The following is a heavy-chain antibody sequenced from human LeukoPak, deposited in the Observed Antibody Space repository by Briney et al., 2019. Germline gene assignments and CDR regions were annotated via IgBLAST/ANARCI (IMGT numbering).Heavy chain of an antibody. D-gene: IGHD5-12*01. J-gene: IGHJ4*02. V-gene: IGHV3-23*01. Sequence: GGSLRLXCAASGFTFSSYAMSWVRQAPGKGLEWVSAISGSGGSTYYADSVKGRFTISRDNSKNTLYLQMNSLRAEDTAVYYCAKDLSLATIAYDYWGQGTLVTVSS. CDR3: AKDLSLATIAYDY. CDR1: GFTFSSYA. CDR2: ISGSGGST.